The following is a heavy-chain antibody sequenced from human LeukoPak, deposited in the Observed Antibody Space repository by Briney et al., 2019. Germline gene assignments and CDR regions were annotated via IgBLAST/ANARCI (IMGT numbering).Heavy chain of an antibody. CDR2: ISSSSSTI. V-gene: IGHV3-48*01. CDR3: ARDWVVVPAAHPFDY. J-gene: IGHJ4*02. CDR1: GFTFSSYS. Sequence: GGSLRLSCAASGFTFSSYSMNWVRQAPGKGLEWVSYISSSSSTIYYADSVKGRFTISRDNAKNSLYLQTNSLRAEDTAVYYCARDWVVVPAAHPFDYWGQGTLVTVSS. D-gene: IGHD2-2*01.